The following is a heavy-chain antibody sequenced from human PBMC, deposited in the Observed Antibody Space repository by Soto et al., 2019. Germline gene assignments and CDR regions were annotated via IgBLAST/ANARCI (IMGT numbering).Heavy chain of an antibody. V-gene: IGHV4-34*01. Sequence: SVTQSVTCAVDGGTFIGYCWSWIRQPPGKGLEWIGEINHSGSTNYNPSLKSRVTISVDTSKNQFSLKLSSVTAADTAVYYCARWNSSGYYFDYWGQGTLVTVSS. D-gene: IGHD3-22*01. CDR2: INHSGST. CDR1: GGTFIGYC. J-gene: IGHJ4*02. CDR3: ARWNSSGYYFDY.